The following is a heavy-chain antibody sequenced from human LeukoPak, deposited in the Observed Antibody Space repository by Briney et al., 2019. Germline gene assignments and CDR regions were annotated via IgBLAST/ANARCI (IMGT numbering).Heavy chain of an antibody. CDR1: GYRFTSYW. D-gene: IGHD3-10*01. Sequence: GGALEISCKGSGYRFTSYWIGWVRQMPGKGLEWMGIIYPGDSDTRYSPSFQGQVTISADKSISTAYLQWSSLKASDTAMYYCARVSTGSHHYYYYMDVWGKGTTVTVSS. CDR3: ARVSTGSHHYYYYMDV. J-gene: IGHJ6*03. V-gene: IGHV5-51*01. CDR2: IYPGDSDT.